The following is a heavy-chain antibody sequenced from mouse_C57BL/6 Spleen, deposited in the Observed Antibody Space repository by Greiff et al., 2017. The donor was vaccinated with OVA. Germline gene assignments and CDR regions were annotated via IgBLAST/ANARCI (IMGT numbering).Heavy chain of an antibody. V-gene: IGHV1-42*01. D-gene: IGHD1-1*01. CDR2: INPSTGGT. J-gene: IGHJ4*01. CDR3: ARSKIPITTVVADYAMDY. Sequence: VQLQQSGPELVKPGASVKISCKASGYSFTGYYMNWVKQSPEKSLEWIGEINPSTGGTTYNQKFKAKATLTVDKSSSTAYMQLKSLTSEDSAVYYCARSKIPITTVVADYAMDYWGQGTSVTVSS. CDR1: GYSFTGYY.